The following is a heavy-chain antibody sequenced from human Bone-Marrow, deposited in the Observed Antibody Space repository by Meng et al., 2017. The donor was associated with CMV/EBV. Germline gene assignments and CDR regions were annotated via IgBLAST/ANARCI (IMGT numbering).Heavy chain of an antibody. CDR1: GGSFSGYY. D-gene: IGHD4-23*01. V-gene: IGHV4-34*01. Sequence: SETLSLTCAVYGGSFSGYYWSWIRQPPGKGLEWIGEINHSGSTNYNPSLKSRVTISVDTSKNQFSLKLSSVTAADTAVYYCAREKGNYGGAYNWFDPWGQRTLVTVSS. J-gene: IGHJ5*02. CDR2: INHSGST. CDR3: AREKGNYGGAYNWFDP.